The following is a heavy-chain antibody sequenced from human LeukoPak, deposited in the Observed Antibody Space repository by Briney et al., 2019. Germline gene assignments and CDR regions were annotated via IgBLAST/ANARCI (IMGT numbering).Heavy chain of an antibody. CDR3: ARDGYLAVDY. CDR1: GGSISSSNVY. Sequence: SETLSLTCTVSGGSISSSNVYWGWIRQPPGKGLEWIGSIYYSGSTSYNPSLKSRVTISVDTSKNQFSLKLSSVTAADTAVYYCARDGYLAVDYWGQGTLVTVSS. CDR2: IYYSGST. J-gene: IGHJ4*02. V-gene: IGHV4-39*07. D-gene: IGHD2-2*03.